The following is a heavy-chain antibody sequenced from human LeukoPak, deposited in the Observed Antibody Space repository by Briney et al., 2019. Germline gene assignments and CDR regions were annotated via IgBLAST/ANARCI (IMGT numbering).Heavy chain of an antibody. CDR1: GFTFSSYS. V-gene: IGHV3-48*01. D-gene: IGHD3-22*01. Sequence: GGSLRLSCAASGFTFSSYSMNWVRQAPGKGLEWVSYISSSSSTIYYADSVKGRFTISRDNAKNSLYLQMNSLRAEDTAVYYCARGFGYYHSSGYHLPNWFDPWGQGTLVTVSS. CDR2: ISSSSSTI. CDR3: ARGFGYYHSSGYHLPNWFDP. J-gene: IGHJ5*02.